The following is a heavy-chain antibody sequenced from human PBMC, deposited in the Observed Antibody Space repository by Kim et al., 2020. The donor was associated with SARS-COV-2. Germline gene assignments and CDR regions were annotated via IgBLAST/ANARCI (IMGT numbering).Heavy chain of an antibody. J-gene: IGHJ2*01. D-gene: IGHD4-17*01. CDR3: PRQSVGDYYWYFDL. V-gene: IGHV5-51*01. CDR2: INPGDSDT. CDR1: GYNFANYW. Sequence: GESLKISCQGSGYNFANYWIGWVRQMPGKGLEWMGIINPGDSDTTYSPSFQGQVIISADKSLSIAYLQWSSLKPTDTAMYYCPRQSVGDYYWYFDLWGRGTLVSVSS.